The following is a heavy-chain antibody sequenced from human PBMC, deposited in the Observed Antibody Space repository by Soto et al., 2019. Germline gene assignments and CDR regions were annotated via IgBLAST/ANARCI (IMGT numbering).Heavy chain of an antibody. CDR1: GYTFTSYA. CDR2: INAGNGNT. Sequence: QVQLVQSGAEEKKPGASVKVSCKASGYTFTSYAMHWVRQAPGQRLEWMGWINAGNGNTKYSQKFQGRVTITGDTSASTAYMELSSLRSEDTAVYYCARERGRLQLWPEAFDYWGQGTLVTVSS. V-gene: IGHV1-3*05. CDR3: ARERGRLQLWPEAFDY. J-gene: IGHJ4*02. D-gene: IGHD5-18*01.